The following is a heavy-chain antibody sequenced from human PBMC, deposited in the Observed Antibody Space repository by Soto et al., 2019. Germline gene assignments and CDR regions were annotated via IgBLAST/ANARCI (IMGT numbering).Heavy chain of an antibody. CDR1: GFTCSSYA. CDR3: ARDHLGYSGHDVGPDY. D-gene: IGHD5-12*01. Sequence: GGSLRLSCAASGFTCSSYAMYWVRQAPGKGLEWVSSIPGTGGSTYYADSVRGRFTISRDNSKNTLDLQMNSLRAEDTAVYYCARDHLGYSGHDVGPDYRGQGSLVTVSA. CDR2: IPGTGGST. J-gene: IGHJ4*02. V-gene: IGHV3-23*01.